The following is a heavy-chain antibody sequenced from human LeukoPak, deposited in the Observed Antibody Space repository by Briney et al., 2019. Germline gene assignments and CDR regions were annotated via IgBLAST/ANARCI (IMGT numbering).Heavy chain of an antibody. Sequence: GGSLRLSCAASGFTFSSHWMSWVRQAPGKGLEWVANINHDGSAQNYVESVKGRFTISRDNAKNSLYLQMNSLRAEDTAVYYCARDLEGSGSFYRPSYDYWGQGTLVTVSS. D-gene: IGHD3-10*01. V-gene: IGHV3-7*01. CDR3: ARDLEGSGSFYRPSYDY. CDR2: INHDGSAQ. J-gene: IGHJ4*02. CDR1: GFTFSSHW.